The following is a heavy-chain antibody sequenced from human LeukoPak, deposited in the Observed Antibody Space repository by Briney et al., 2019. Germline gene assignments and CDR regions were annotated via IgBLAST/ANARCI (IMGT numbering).Heavy chain of an antibody. CDR3: AKDSAGGVVFFDY. Sequence: AGSLRLSCAASGFTFSSYAMSWVRQAPGKGLEWVSAISGSGGSTYYADSVKGRFTISRDNSKNTLYLQMNSLRAEDTAVYYCAKDSAGGVVFFDYWGQGTLVTVSS. V-gene: IGHV3-23*01. J-gene: IGHJ4*02. D-gene: IGHD3-16*01. CDR1: GFTFSSYA. CDR2: ISGSGGST.